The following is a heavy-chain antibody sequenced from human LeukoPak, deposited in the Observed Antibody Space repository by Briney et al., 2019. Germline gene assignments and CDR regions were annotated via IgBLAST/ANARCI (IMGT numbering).Heavy chain of an antibody. CDR1: GFTFSSYW. V-gene: IGHV3-7*01. CDR3: AREGSSSPFDY. J-gene: IGHJ4*02. Sequence: PGGPLRLSCAASGFTFSSYWMSWVRQAPGKGLEWVANIKQDGSEKYYVDSVKGRFTISRDNAKNSLYLQMNSLRAEDTAVYYCAREGSSSPFDYWGQGTLVTVSS. CDR2: IKQDGSEK. D-gene: IGHD6-6*01.